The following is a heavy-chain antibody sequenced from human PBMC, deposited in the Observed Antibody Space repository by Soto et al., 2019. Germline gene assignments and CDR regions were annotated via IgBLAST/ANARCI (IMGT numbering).Heavy chain of an antibody. CDR1: GFTFSASA. CDR3: TRLSIYCTNGVCSPLA. D-gene: IGHD2-8*01. V-gene: IGHV3-73*01. J-gene: IGHJ5*02. CDR2: VRSKANNYAT. Sequence: GESLKISCAASGFTFSASAVHWVRQASGKGLEWVGRVRSKANNYATAYAASVKGRFTVSRDDSKNTAYLQMNSLKAEDTAVYYCTRLSIYCTNGVCSPLAWGQGTLVTVSS.